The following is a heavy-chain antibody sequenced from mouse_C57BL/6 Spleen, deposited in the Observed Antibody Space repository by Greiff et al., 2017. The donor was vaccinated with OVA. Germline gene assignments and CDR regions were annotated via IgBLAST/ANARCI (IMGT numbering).Heavy chain of an antibody. CDR3: ARTGKAWFAY. CDR2: IDPSDSYT. J-gene: IGHJ3*01. CDR1: GYTFTSYW. Sequence: VKLQQPGAELVMPGASVKLSCKASGYTFTSYWMHWVKQRPGQGLEWIGEIDPSDSYTNYNQKFKGKSTLTVDKSSSTAYMQLSSLTSEDSAVYYCARTGKAWFAYWGQGTLVTVSA. V-gene: IGHV1-69*01.